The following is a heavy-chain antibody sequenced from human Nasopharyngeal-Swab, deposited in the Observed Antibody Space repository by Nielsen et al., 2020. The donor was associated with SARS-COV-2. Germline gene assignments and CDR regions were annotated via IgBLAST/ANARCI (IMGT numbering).Heavy chain of an antibody. CDR3: ATLSSSWYEYYFDY. CDR1: GGSTSSSTYY. V-gene: IGHV4-39*01. D-gene: IGHD6-13*01. CDR2: IYYGGRT. J-gene: IGHJ4*02. Sequence: SETLSPTCTVPGGSTSSSTYYWAWIRQPPGKGLAWIGSIYYGGRTYYNPSLKSRVTISVDTSKNQFSLKLSSVTAADTAVYYCATLSSSWYEYYFDYWGQGTLVTVSS.